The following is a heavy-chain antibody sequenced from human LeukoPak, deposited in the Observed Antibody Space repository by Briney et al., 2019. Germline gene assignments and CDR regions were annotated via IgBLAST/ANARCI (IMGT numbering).Heavy chain of an antibody. Sequence: ASVKVSCKASGYTFTSYDSNWVRQATGQGREWMGWMNPNSGSTGYAQKFQGRVTMTRNTSISTAYMELSSLRSEDTAVYYCARGPDPYYYYYYMDVWGKGTTVTVSS. V-gene: IGHV1-8*01. J-gene: IGHJ6*03. CDR1: GYTFTSYD. CDR3: ARGPDPYYYYYYMDV. CDR2: MNPNSGST.